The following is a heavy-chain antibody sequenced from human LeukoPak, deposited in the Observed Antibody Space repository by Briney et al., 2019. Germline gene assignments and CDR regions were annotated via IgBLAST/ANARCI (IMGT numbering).Heavy chain of an antibody. CDR2: IYSGGGT. V-gene: IGHV3-66*01. D-gene: IGHD5-12*01. J-gene: IGHJ6*02. CDR3: ARETLRGYSGYDPPLSGMDV. CDR1: GFTVSSNY. Sequence: GGSLRLSCAASGFTVSSNYMSWVRQAPGKGLEWVSVIYSGGGTYYADSVKGRFTISRDNSKNTLYLQMNSLRAEDTAVYYCARETLRGYSGYDPPLSGMDVWGQGTTVTVSS.